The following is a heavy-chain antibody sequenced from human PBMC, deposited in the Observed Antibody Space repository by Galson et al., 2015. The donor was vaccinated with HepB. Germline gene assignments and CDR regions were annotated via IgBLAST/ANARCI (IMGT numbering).Heavy chain of an antibody. D-gene: IGHD3-10*01. CDR3: AKGFLGSLDI. CDR1: GSTLSNYA. V-gene: IGHV3-23*01. J-gene: IGHJ3*02. CDR2: ISDSGDRK. Sequence: SLRLSCAASGSTLSNYAMIWVRQSPGKGLEWLSEISDSGDRKYYADSVKGRFTVFRDNSNNILYVQLNRLRVEDAAMYYCAKGFLGSLDIWDQGTLVTVSS.